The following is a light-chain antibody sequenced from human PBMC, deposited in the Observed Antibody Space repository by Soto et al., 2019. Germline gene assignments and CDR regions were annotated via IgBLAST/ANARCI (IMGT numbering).Light chain of an antibody. Sequence: QSVLTQPPSVSGAPGQRVTISCTGSSSNIGAGYDVHWYQHLPETAPKLLMYGNSNRPSGVPDRFSGSKSGTSASLAITGLQAEDEADFYCQSYDSSLSAWVFGGGTKLTVL. CDR2: GNS. V-gene: IGLV1-40*01. J-gene: IGLJ3*02. CDR1: SSNIGAGYD. CDR3: QSYDSSLSAWV.